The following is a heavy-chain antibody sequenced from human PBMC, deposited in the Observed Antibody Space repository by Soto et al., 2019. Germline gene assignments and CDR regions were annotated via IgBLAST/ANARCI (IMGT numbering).Heavy chain of an antibody. Sequence: SETLSLTCTVSGGSISSSSYYWGWIRQPPGKGLEWIGSIYYSGSTYYNPSLKSRVTISVDTSKNQFSLKLSSVTAADTAVYYCAGITMIVSSWGQGTLVTVSS. J-gene: IGHJ5*02. V-gene: IGHV4-39*01. CDR3: AGITMIVSS. CDR1: GGSISSSSYY. CDR2: IYYSGST. D-gene: IGHD3-22*01.